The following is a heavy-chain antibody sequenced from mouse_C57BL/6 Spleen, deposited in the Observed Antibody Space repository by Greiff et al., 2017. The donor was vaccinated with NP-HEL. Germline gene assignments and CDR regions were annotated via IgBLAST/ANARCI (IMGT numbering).Heavy chain of an antibody. CDR2: IYPGDGDT. CDR3: ARSRAYDYDWVDY. Sequence: QVQLKESGPELVKPGASVKISCKASGYAFSSSWMNWVKQRPGKGLEWIGRIYPGDGDTNYNGKVKGKATLTADKSSSTAYMQLSSLTSEDSAVYFCARSRAYDYDWVDYWGQGTTLTVSS. D-gene: IGHD2-4*01. V-gene: IGHV1-82*01. J-gene: IGHJ2*01. CDR1: GYAFSSSW.